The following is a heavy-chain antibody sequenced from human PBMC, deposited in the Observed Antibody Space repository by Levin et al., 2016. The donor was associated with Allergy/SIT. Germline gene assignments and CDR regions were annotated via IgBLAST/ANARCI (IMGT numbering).Heavy chain of an antibody. J-gene: IGHJ6*02. CDR2: IYTSGST. V-gene: IGHV4-61*02. CDR1: GGSISSGSYY. CDR3: AREEISWRDNYYGSGRGYYGMDV. Sequence: SETLSLTCTVSGGSISSGSYYWSWIRQPAGKGLEWIGRIYTSGSTNYNPSLKSRVTISVDTSKNQFSLKLSSVTAADTAVYYCAREEISWRDNYYGSGRGYYGMDVWGQGTTVTVSS. D-gene: IGHD3-10*01.